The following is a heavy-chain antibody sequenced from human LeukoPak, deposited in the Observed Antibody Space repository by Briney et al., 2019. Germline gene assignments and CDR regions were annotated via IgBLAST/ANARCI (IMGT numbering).Heavy chain of an antibody. D-gene: IGHD3-10*01. CDR2: IKEDGGEK. CDR1: GFTFSSSW. CDR3: ARGSGDYLNY. Sequence: GGSLRLSCAASGFTFSSSWMSWVRQAPGKGLEWVANIKEDGGEKYYVDSVKGRFTISRDNAKNSLYLQMNSLRAEDTAVYHRARGSGDYLNYWGQGTLVTVSS. V-gene: IGHV3-7*02. J-gene: IGHJ4*02.